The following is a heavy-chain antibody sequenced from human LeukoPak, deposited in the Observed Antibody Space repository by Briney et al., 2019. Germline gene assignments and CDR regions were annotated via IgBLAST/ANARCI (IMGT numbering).Heavy chain of an antibody. CDR3: GSSHSSSWYDF. CDR2: FYYTGGT. V-gene: IGHV4-39*07. Sequence: SETLSLTCTVSGGSVSDSSYYWGWIRQPPGKGLEWIGSFYYTGGTYYSPSFRSRVIISADTSKNQFSLYFHSVTAAGTAVYFCGSSHSSSWYDFWGQGTLVTVSS. CDR1: GGSVSDSSYY. D-gene: IGHD6-13*01. J-gene: IGHJ4*02.